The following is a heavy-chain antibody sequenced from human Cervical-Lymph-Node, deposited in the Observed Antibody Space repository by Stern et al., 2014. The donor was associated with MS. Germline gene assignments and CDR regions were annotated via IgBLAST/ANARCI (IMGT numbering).Heavy chain of an antibody. V-gene: IGHV4-31*03. CDR1: GGSISTTGYY. D-gene: IGHD3-16*01. Sequence: QLQLQESGPGLAKPSQTLSLTCTVSGGSISTTGYYWTWIRQHPGKGLEWIGYIHYRVITYYNPSLKSRGTISVDTSKNQFSLNLTSVTAADTALYYCARSDRLWGSFDYWGQGSLVTVSS. J-gene: IGHJ4*02. CDR2: IHYRVIT. CDR3: ARSDRLWGSFDY.